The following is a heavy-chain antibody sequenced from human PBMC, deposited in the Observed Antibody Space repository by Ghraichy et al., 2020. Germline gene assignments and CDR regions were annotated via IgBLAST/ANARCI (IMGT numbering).Heavy chain of an antibody. Sequence: SQTLSLTCAVYGGSFSGYYWSWIRQPPGKGLEWIGEINHSGSTNYNPSLKSRVTISVDTSKNQFSLKLSSVTAADTAVYYCARGHRYYGSGSYPIYYYYYGMDVWGQGTTVTVSS. CDR1: GGSFSGYY. V-gene: IGHV4-34*01. CDR3: ARGHRYYGSGSYPIYYYYYGMDV. CDR2: INHSGST. J-gene: IGHJ6*02. D-gene: IGHD3-10*01.